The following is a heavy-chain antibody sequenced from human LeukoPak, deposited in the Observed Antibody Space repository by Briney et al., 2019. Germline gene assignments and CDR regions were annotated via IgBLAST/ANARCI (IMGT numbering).Heavy chain of an antibody. V-gene: IGHV3-48*02. D-gene: IGHD3-22*01. J-gene: IGHJ3*02. CDR1: GFTFNSYN. CDR3: ARVRPQYYDLSYAFDI. Sequence: GGSLRLSCAASGFTFNSYNMNWVRQAPGKGLEWVSYISSDSSTIFYADSVKGRFTISRDNVKNSLFLQLNSLRDEDTAVYYCARVRPQYYDLSYAFDIWGQGTMVTVSS. CDR2: ISSDSSTI.